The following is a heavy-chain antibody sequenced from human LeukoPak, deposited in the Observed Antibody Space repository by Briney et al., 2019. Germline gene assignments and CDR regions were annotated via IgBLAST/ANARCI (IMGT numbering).Heavy chain of an antibody. J-gene: IGHJ3*02. V-gene: IGHV3-53*01. CDR1: GFTFSSYE. D-gene: IGHD2-2*01. Sequence: GGSLRLSCAASGFTFSSYEMNWVRQAPGKGLEWVSIIYRGGNTYYADSVKGRFTISRDNSKNTLYFQMNSLRAEDTAVYYCARQYCSSTSCNGAFDIWDQGTMVTVSS. CDR3: ARQYCSSTSCNGAFDI. CDR2: IYRGGNT.